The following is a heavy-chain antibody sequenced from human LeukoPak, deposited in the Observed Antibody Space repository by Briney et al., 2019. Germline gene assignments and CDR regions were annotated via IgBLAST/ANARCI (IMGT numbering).Heavy chain of an antibody. CDR3: ARVEEEWELLALNFDY. CDR2: ISSSSSYI. J-gene: IGHJ4*02. D-gene: IGHD1-26*01. CDR1: GFTFSSYS. V-gene: IGHV3-21*01. Sequence: GGSLRLSCAASGFTFSSYSMNWVRQAPGKGLGWVSSISSSSSYIYYADSVKGRFTISRDNAKNSLYLQMNSLRAEDTAVYYCARVEEEWELLALNFDYWGQGTLVTVSS.